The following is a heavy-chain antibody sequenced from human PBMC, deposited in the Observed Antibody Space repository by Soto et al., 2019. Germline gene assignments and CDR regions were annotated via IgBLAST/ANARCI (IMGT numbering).Heavy chain of an antibody. Sequence: SVKVSCKASGGTFSSSAISWVRQANGQGLEWMGGIIPIFGTAEYAQKFQGRVTITADESTSTDFMEVSSLRSEDTAVYYCASNGESYYYYGMDVWGQGPRSPSP. CDR2: IIPIFGTA. CDR3: ASNGESYYYYGMDV. V-gene: IGHV1-69*13. J-gene: IGHJ6*02. D-gene: IGHD2-8*01. CDR1: GGTFSSSA.